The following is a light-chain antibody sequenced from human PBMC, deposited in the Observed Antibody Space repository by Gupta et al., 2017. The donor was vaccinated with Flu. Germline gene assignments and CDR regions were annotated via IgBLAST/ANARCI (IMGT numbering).Light chain of an antibody. CDR1: QDISFY. CDR2: DAS. Sequence: GERVTITCQASQDISFYLNWYQQKPGKAPNLLIFDASNLEAGVPPRFTGGGSGTDFTFTIHSLQPEDVATYYCQQYDKIPYTFGQGTKLEIK. V-gene: IGKV1-33*01. J-gene: IGKJ2*01. CDR3: QQYDKIPYT.